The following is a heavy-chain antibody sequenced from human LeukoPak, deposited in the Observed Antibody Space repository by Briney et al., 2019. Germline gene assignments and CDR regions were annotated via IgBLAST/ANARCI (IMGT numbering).Heavy chain of an antibody. CDR3: ARLFYGDHTTHDY. D-gene: IGHD4-17*01. Sequence: ASVKVSCKASGYTFTGYYMHWVRQAPGQGLEWMGWINPNSGGTNYAQKFQGRVTMTRDTSISTAYMELSRLRSDDTAVYYCARLFYGDHTTHDYWGQGTLVTVSS. J-gene: IGHJ4*02. CDR1: GYTFTGYY. CDR2: INPNSGGT. V-gene: IGHV1-2*02.